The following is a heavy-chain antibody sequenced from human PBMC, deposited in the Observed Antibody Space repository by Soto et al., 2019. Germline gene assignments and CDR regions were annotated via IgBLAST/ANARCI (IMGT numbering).Heavy chain of an antibody. CDR3: ARDSHILTGYYDFDY. CDR2: ISAYNGNT. Sequence: ASVKVSFKASGYTFTGYGISWVRQAPGQGLEWMGWISAYNGNTNYAQKLQGRVTMTTXXXXXXAXMXLXXXXSDXTAVYYCARDSHILTGYYDFDYWGQGTLVTVSS. CDR1: GYTFTGYG. D-gene: IGHD3-9*01. V-gene: IGHV1-18*01. J-gene: IGHJ4*02.